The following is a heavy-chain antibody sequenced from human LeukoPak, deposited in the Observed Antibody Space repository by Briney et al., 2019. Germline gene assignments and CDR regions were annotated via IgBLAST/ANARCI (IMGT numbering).Heavy chain of an antibody. CDR2: ISSSGNTI. D-gene: IGHD3-10*02. Sequence: SLRLSCAASGFTFSSYEMNWVRQAPGKGLEWVSYISSSGNTIYYADSVKGRFTISRDNAKNSLYLQMDSLRAEDTAVYYCAELGITMIGGVWGKGTTVTISS. J-gene: IGHJ6*04. CDR1: GFTFSSYE. V-gene: IGHV3-48*03. CDR3: AELGITMIGGV.